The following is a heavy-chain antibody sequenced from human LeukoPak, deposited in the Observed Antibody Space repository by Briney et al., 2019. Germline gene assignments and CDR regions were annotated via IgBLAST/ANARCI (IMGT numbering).Heavy chain of an antibody. CDR3: ARRAYGGNSGVNFDY. V-gene: IGHV3-66*02. D-gene: IGHD4-23*01. J-gene: IGHJ4*02. CDR1: GFTVSSNY. Sequence: GGSLRLSCAASGFTVSSNYMSWVRQAPGKGLEWVSVIYSGGSTYYADSVKGRFTISRDNSKNTLYLQMNSLRAEDTAVYYCARRAYGGNSGVNFDYWGQGTLVTVSS. CDR2: IYSGGST.